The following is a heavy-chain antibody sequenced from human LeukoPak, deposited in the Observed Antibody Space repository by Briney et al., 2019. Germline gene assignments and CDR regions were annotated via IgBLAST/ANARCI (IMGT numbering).Heavy chain of an antibody. J-gene: IGHJ4*02. D-gene: IGHD3-22*01. CDR2: IWHDGSNK. CDR3: ARDLRVHYYDSSGNYFDY. Sequence: GGSLRLSCAASGFTFSTYGMHWVRQAPGQGLEWVAVIWHDGSNKSYADSVKGRFTISRDNSKNTLYLQMNTLRAEDTAVYFCARDLRVHYYDSSGNYFDYWGQGTLVTVSS. V-gene: IGHV3-33*01. CDR1: GFTFSTYG.